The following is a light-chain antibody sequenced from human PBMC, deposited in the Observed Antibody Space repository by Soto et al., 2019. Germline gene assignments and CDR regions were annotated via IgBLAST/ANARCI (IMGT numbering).Light chain of an antibody. V-gene: IGLV1-40*01. Sequence: QSVLTQPPSVTGAPGQRVTISCTGSNSNIGAGYPVHWYQQFPGAAPKLLIYANTTRASGVPDRFSGSKSGASASLAITGLQAGDEADFYCQSYDSSLIGLIFGGGTKVTVL. CDR3: QSYDSSLIGLI. J-gene: IGLJ2*01. CDR2: ANT. CDR1: NSNIGAGYP.